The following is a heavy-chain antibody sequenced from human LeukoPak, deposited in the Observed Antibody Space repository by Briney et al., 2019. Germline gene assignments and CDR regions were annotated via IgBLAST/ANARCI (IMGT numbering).Heavy chain of an antibody. D-gene: IGHD6-13*01. Sequence: ASVKVSCKASGYTFTGYYMHWMRQAPGQGLEWMGRINPNSGGTNYAQKFQGRVTMTRDTSISTAYMELSRLRSDDTAVYYCARGRYSSSWSVDYWGQGTLVTVSS. CDR3: ARGRYSSSWSVDY. V-gene: IGHV1-2*06. CDR2: INPNSGGT. CDR1: GYTFTGYY. J-gene: IGHJ4*02.